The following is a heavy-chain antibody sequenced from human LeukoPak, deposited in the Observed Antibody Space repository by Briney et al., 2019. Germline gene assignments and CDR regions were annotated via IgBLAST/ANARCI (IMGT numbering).Heavy chain of an antibody. J-gene: IGHJ4*02. V-gene: IGHV4-59*08. Sequence: SETLSLTCTVSGGSMSSHYWIWIRQPPGKGLEWIGYIYYSGSTNYNPSLKSRVTISVDTPKNQFSLKLSSVTAADTAVYYCARHTGSGYYDYWGQGTLVTVSS. D-gene: IGHD3-22*01. CDR1: GGSMSSHY. CDR2: IYYSGST. CDR3: ARHTGSGYYDY.